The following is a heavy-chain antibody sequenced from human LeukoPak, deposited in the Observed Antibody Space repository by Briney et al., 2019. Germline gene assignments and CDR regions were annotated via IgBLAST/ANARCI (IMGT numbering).Heavy chain of an antibody. CDR1: GFTFSNYA. J-gene: IGHJ4*02. CDR2: ISGSGGSP. Sequence: GGSPNLSCVASGFTFSNYAMSLVRQAPGKGLEWVSGISGSGGSPYYADSVKGRFTISRDNSKNTRYLQMNSLRAEDTAVYYCAKVTSGGSCYQSDYSGQGTLVTVSS. D-gene: IGHD2-15*01. V-gene: IGHV3-23*01. CDR3: AKVTSGGSCYQSDY.